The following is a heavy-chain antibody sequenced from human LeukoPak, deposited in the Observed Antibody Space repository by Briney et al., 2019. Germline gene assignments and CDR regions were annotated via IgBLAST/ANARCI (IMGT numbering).Heavy chain of an antibody. Sequence: PGGSLRLSCAASGFTFSSYAMSWVRQAPGKGLEWVSAISGSGGSTYYADSVKGRFTISRENAKNSLYLQMNSLRAGDTAVYYCARGGAKQWLPFDYWGQGTLVTVSS. D-gene: IGHD6-19*01. CDR3: ARGGAKQWLPFDY. CDR1: GFTFSSYA. J-gene: IGHJ4*02. CDR2: ISGSGGST. V-gene: IGHV3-23*01.